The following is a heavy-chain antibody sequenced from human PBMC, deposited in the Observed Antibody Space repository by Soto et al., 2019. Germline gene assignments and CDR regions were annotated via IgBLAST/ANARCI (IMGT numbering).Heavy chain of an antibody. J-gene: IGHJ6*02. CDR1: GGSISNSSYY. V-gene: IGHV4-39*01. CDR3: ARHWVYPWETKRQRLYLTLDYYFYDMDV. Sequence: PSETLSLPCTVCGGSISNSSYYWGWIRQHPGKGLEWMGSIYYSGSTYYYPSFKCRVTISVDTSKNEFSLKLGSVTAADAAVYYCARHWVYPWETKRQRLYLTLDYYFYDMDVWGQGTTVAFSS. CDR2: IYYSGST. D-gene: IGHD2-2*02.